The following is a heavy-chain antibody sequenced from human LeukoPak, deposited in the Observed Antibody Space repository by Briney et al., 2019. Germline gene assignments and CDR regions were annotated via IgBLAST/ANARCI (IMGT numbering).Heavy chain of an antibody. D-gene: IGHD3-10*01. CDR1: GGSFSGYY. V-gene: IGHV4-59*08. CDR2: IFYSGST. CDR3: ARHGGATMVRGVLVDAFDI. J-gene: IGHJ3*02. Sequence: PSETLSLTCAVYGGSFSGYYWSWIRQPPGKGLEWIGYIFYSGSTNYNPSLKSRVTISVDLSTNQFSLKLRSVTAADTAVYYCARHGGATMVRGVLVDAFDIWGQGTMVTVSS.